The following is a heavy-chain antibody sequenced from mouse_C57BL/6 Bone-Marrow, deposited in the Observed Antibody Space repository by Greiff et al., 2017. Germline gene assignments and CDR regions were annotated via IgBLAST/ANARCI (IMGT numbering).Heavy chain of an antibody. CDR1: GYTFTDYN. Sequence: VQLKESGPELVKPGASVKMSCKASGYTFTDYNMHWVKQSHGKSLEWIGYINPNNGGTSYNQKFKGKATLTVNKSSSTAYMELRSLTSEDSAVYYCVGVVATDAMDYWGQGTSVTVSS. CDR3: VGVVATDAMDY. D-gene: IGHD1-1*01. J-gene: IGHJ4*01. CDR2: INPNNGGT. V-gene: IGHV1-22*01.